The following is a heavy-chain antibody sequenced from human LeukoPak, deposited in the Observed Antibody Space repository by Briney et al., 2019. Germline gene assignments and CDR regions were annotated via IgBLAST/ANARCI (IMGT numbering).Heavy chain of an antibody. CDR3: ARDWNGIMITFGGVLGY. CDR1: GGSISGYY. D-gene: IGHD3-16*01. J-gene: IGHJ4*02. Sequence: SETLSLTCTVSGGSISGYYWSWIRQPPGKELEWIGYIFYSGSTNYSPSLKSRVTISVATSKNQVSLKLSSVTAADTAVYYCARDWNGIMITFGGVLGYWGQGTLVTVSS. V-gene: IGHV4-59*12. CDR2: IFYSGST.